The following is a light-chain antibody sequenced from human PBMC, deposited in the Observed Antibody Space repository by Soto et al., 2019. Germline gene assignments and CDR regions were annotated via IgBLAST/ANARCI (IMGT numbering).Light chain of an antibody. Sequence: EIMMTQSPATLSVSPGERVTLSCRASQSVSSSYLAWYQQKPGQAPRLLIYGASTRATGIPARFSGSGSGTEFTLTISSLQSEDFAVYYCQQYNNWPPITFGQGTRLEI. CDR3: QQYNNWPPIT. V-gene: IGKV3-15*01. CDR2: GAS. CDR1: QSVSSSY. J-gene: IGKJ5*01.